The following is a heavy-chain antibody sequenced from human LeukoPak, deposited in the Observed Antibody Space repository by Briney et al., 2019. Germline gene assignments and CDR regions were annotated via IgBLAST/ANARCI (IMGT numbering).Heavy chain of an antibody. D-gene: IGHD1-1*01. CDR1: GFTFSNWA. Sequence: PGGPLRLSCAASGFTFSNWAITWVRQAPGRGLEWVSSISGDGGRTYYADSVRGRFIVSRDNSKNTLFLQMDSLRVEDTAVYYCAKWAGSGVQTTTYFGLFDFWGQGTLVTVSS. J-gene: IGHJ4*02. CDR3: AKWAGSGVQTTTYFGLFDF. V-gene: IGHV3-23*01. CDR2: ISGDGGRT.